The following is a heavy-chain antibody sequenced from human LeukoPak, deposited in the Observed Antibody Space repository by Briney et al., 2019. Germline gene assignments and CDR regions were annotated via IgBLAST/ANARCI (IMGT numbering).Heavy chain of an antibody. J-gene: IGHJ3*02. CDR2: INGDGSEN. V-gene: IGHV3-7*01. D-gene: IGHD2/OR15-2a*01. CDR3: ARKGGIYCNDGCFHDAFDS. Sequence: PGGSLRPSCAASGFTFNNYWINWVRQAPGKGLEWVANINGDGSENHSVDSVKGRFTISRDNAKNSLYLQMNSLRGEDTAVYYCARKGGIYCNDGCFHDAFDSWGQGTTVTVSS. CDR1: GFTFNNYW.